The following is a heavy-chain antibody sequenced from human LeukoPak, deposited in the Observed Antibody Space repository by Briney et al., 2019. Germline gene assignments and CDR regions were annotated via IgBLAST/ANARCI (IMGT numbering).Heavy chain of an antibody. CDR1: GFTFGDSP. CDR2: IRGKANSYAT. Sequence: GGSLGLSCAASGFTFGDSPMHWVRQASGKGLEWVGRIRGKANSYATGYAASLKGRFTISRDDSKNSAYLQMNSLDTEDTAVYFCTRQRVGTSTFDYWGQGILVPVSS. CDR3: TRQRVGTSTFDY. J-gene: IGHJ4*02. V-gene: IGHV3-73*01. D-gene: IGHD2-21*02.